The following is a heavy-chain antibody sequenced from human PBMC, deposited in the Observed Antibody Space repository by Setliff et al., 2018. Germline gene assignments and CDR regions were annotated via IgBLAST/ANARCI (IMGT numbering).Heavy chain of an antibody. CDR1: GYTFTNYD. CDR3: ARGPRHNFWSGYYLVAVNY. CDR2: INPNSGNT. J-gene: IGHJ4*02. D-gene: IGHD3-3*01. Sequence: ASVKVSCKASGYTFTNYDINWVRQATGQGLEWMGWINPNSGNTGYAQNFQGRITMTRNTSISTAYMELSSLRFEDTAVYYCARGPRHNFWSGYYLVAVNYWGQGTLVTVSS. V-gene: IGHV1-8*02.